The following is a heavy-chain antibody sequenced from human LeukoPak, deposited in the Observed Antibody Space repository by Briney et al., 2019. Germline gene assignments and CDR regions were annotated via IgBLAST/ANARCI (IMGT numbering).Heavy chain of an antibody. J-gene: IGHJ4*02. CDR2: LNSDGNNT. CDR1: GFTFNTYW. V-gene: IGHV3-74*01. CDR3: ARVAGGSQPYYFDY. D-gene: IGHD1-26*01. Sequence: QPGGSLRLSCAASGFTFNTYWMHWVRQAPGKGQVWVSRLNSDGNNTAYADSVKGRFTISRDNAKNTLHLQMNSLRAEDTAVYYCARVAGGSQPYYFDYWGQGTLVTVSS.